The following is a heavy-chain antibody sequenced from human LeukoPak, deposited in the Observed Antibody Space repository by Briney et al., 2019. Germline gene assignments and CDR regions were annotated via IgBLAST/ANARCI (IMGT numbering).Heavy chain of an antibody. J-gene: IGHJ6*04. CDR2: ISYDGSNK. Sequence: GGSLRLSCAASGFTFSSYGMHWVRQAPGKGLEWVAVISYDGSNKYYADSVKGRFTISRDNSKNTLYLQMNSLRAEDTAAYYCAKDNTAMALGYYYGMDVWGKGTTVTVSS. D-gene: IGHD5-18*01. V-gene: IGHV3-30*18. CDR1: GFTFSSYG. CDR3: AKDNTAMALGYYYGMDV.